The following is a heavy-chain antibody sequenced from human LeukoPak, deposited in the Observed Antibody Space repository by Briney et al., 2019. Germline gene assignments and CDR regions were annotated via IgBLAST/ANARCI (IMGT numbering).Heavy chain of an antibody. CDR3: AKDRSWARTLAYYFDY. Sequence: PGGSLRLSCAVSGFTFSSYGMHWVRQAPGKGLEWVAVISYDGSNKYYADSVKGRFTISRDNSKNTLYLQMNSLRAEDTAVYYCAKDRSWARTLAYYFDYWGQGTLVTVSS. CDR1: GFTFSSYG. D-gene: IGHD1-14*01. V-gene: IGHV3-30*18. J-gene: IGHJ4*02. CDR2: ISYDGSNK.